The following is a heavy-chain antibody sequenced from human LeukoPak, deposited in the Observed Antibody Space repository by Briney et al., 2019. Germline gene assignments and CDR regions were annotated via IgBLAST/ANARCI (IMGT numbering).Heavy chain of an antibody. V-gene: IGHV4-39*01. CDR2: IYYSGST. CDR3: ARRSPEAVAGAFDY. CDR1: GGSISSSSYY. J-gene: IGHJ4*02. D-gene: IGHD1-26*01. Sequence: SETLSHTCTVSGGSISSSSYYWGWIRQPPGKGLEWIGSIYYSGSTYYNPSLKSRVTISVDTSKNQFSLKLSSVTAADTAVYYCARRSPEAVAGAFDYWGQGTLVTVSS.